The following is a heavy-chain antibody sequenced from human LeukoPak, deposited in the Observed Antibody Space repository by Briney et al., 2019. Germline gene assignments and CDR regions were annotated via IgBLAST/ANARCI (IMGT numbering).Heavy chain of an antibody. CDR1: GGTFSSYA. D-gene: IGHD6-13*01. J-gene: IGHJ4*02. CDR3: ARGDPGYSSSMPIDY. CDR2: IIPIFGTA. V-gene: IGHV1-69*13. Sequence: SVKVSCKASGGTFSSYAISWVRQAPGQGLEWMGGIIPIFGTANHAQKFQGRVTITADESTSTAYMELSSLRSEDTAVYYCARGDPGYSSSMPIDYWGQGTLVTVSS.